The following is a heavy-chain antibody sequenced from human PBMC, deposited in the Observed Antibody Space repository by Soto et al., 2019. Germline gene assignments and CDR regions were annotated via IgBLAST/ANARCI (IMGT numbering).Heavy chain of an antibody. J-gene: IGHJ5*02. Sequence: SETLSLTCTVSGGTISRYYWSWIRQPPGKGLEWIGYMYNTGSTVYNPSFKSRVTISVDTSKNQFSLKLSSVTAADTAVYYCARTSYDSSGTAADPWGQGTLVTVSS. CDR2: MYNTGST. V-gene: IGHV4-59*12. D-gene: IGHD3-22*01. CDR1: GGTISRYY. CDR3: ARTSYDSSGTAADP.